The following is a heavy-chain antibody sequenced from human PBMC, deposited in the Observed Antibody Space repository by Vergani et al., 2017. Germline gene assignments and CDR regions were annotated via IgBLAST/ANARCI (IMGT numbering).Heavy chain of an antibody. CDR2: MSYAETTK. J-gene: IGHJ5*02. V-gene: IGHV3-30-3*01. D-gene: IGHD3-10*02. Sequence: QVQLVESGGGVVQPGRSLRLSCAASGLTLTDFAVHWVRQPPGKGLEWVATMSYAETTKYYAESVKGRFTVSRDISKNTVYLRRDSLRHEDTAVYYCAKDSKFQILCGDNWFDHWGQGTLVTVSS. CDR1: GLTLTDFA. CDR3: AKDSKFQILCGDNWFDH.